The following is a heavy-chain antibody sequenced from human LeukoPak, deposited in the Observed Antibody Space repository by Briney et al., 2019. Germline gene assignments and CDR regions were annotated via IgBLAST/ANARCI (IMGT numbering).Heavy chain of an antibody. CDR2: IIPILGIV. D-gene: IGHD3-10*01. Sequence: ASVKVSFKASGGTLSSNAFNWVRQAPGQGLEWMGRIIPILGIVNYAQKLQGRVTIIADKSTSTVYMDLSSLRSEDTAAYFCARERGSVTTPFDYWGQGTLVTVSS. V-gene: IGHV1-69*04. J-gene: IGHJ4*02. CDR3: ARERGSVTTPFDY. CDR1: GGTLSSNA.